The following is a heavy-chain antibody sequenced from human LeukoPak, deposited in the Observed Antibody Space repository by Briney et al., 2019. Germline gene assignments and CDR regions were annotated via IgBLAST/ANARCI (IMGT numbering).Heavy chain of an antibody. Sequence: SETLFLTCTVSGGSISSHYWSWIRQPPGKGLEWIGYIYYSGSTNYNPSLKSRVTISVDTSKNQFSLKLSSVTAADTAVYYCARGPQVALDYWGQGTLVTVSS. CDR2: IYYSGST. J-gene: IGHJ4*02. V-gene: IGHV4-59*11. CDR3: ARGPQVALDY. CDR1: GGSISSHY. D-gene: IGHD5-12*01.